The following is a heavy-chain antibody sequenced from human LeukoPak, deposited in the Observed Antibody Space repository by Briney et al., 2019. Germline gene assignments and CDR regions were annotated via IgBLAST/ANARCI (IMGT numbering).Heavy chain of an antibody. CDR2: IYPGDSDT. CDR1: GYSFTSYW. J-gene: IGHJ4*02. Sequence: GESLKISCKGSGYSFTSYWIGWVRQMPRKGLEWMGIIYPGDSDTTYSPSFQGQVTISADKSISTAYLQWSSLNASDTAMYYCARLTDDYFDYWGQGTLVTVSS. V-gene: IGHV5-51*01. CDR3: ARLTDDYFDY.